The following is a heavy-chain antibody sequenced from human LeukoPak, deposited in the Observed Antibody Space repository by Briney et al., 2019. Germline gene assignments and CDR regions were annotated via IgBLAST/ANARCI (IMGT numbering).Heavy chain of an antibody. V-gene: IGHV3-23*01. CDR2: ITGSGGST. CDR1: GFTFSSYA. Sequence: GGSLRLSCAASGFTFSSYAMSWVRQAPGKGLEWVSAITGSGGSTYYADSVKGRFTISRDNSKNTLYLQMNSLRAEDTAVYYCAKIPDATVTTGWSQGTLVTVSS. J-gene: IGHJ4*02. CDR3: AKIPDATVTTG. D-gene: IGHD4-17*01.